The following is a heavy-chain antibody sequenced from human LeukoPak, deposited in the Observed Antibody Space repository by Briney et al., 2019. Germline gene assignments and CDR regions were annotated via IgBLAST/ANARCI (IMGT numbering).Heavy chain of an antibody. CDR1: GFNFDDYD. CDR2: INWNGNKI. Sequence: GGSLRLSCAASGFNFDDYDMNWVRQVPGKGLEWVSGINWNGNKIDYADSVKGRFTISRDNAKNSLYLQMNSLTAEDTALYHCARGFCSSITCYAGGNWFDPWGQGTLVTVSS. D-gene: IGHD2-2*01. J-gene: IGHJ5*02. CDR3: ARGFCSSITCYAGGNWFDP. V-gene: IGHV3-20*01.